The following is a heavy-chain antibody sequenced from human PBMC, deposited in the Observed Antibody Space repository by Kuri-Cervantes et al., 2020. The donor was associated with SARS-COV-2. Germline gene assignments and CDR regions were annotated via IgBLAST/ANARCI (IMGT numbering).Heavy chain of an antibody. CDR1: GFTFSSYA. V-gene: IGHV3-23*01. Sequence: GGSLRLSCAASGFTFSSYAMSWVRQAPGKGLEWVSAISGSGGSTYYADSVKGRFTISRDNSKNTLYLQMNSPRAEDTAVYYCAKKFESSGIAAAGTEMYFDCWGQGTLVTVSS. D-gene: IGHD6-13*01. CDR3: AKKFESSGIAAAGTEMYFDC. J-gene: IGHJ4*02. CDR2: ISGSGGST.